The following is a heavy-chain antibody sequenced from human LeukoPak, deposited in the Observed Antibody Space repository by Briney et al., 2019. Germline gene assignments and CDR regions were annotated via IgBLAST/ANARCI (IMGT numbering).Heavy chain of an antibody. Sequence: GGSLRLSCAASGFTFSSYWMSWVRQAPGKGLEWVANIKQDGSEKYYVDSVKGRFTISRDYAKNSLFLQMNSLRAEDTAVYCCARDLSGWELQEYWGQGTLVTVSS. CDR1: GFTFSSYW. CDR2: IKQDGSEK. CDR3: ARDLSGWELQEY. D-gene: IGHD1-26*01. J-gene: IGHJ4*02. V-gene: IGHV3-7*01.